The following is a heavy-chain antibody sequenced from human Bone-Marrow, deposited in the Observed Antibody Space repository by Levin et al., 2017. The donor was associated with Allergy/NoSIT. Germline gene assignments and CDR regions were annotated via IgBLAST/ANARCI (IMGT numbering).Heavy chain of an antibody. D-gene: IGHD6-19*01. CDR1: GFTFSTYS. J-gene: IGHJ5*02. V-gene: IGHV3-48*01. Sequence: GESLKISCAASGFTFSTYSMNWVRQAPGKGLEWVSYISSTSNTIYYADSVKDRFTISRDNAKNSLYLQMNSLRAEDTAIYYCARDWGSYSSGGYKWFDPWGQGTLVTVSS. CDR3: ARDWGSYSSGGYKWFDP. CDR2: ISSTSNTI.